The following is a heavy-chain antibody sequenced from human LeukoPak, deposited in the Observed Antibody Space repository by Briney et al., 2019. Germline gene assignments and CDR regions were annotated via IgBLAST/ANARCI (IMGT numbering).Heavy chain of an antibody. V-gene: IGHV4-34*01. Sequence: SETLSLTCAVYGGSFSGYYWSWIRQPPGKGLEWIGEINHSGSTNYNPSLKSRVTISVDTSKNQFSLKLSSVTAADTAVYYCARGTAMVPGDLDYWGQGTLVTVSS. CDR2: INHSGST. D-gene: IGHD5-18*01. CDR3: ARGTAMVPGDLDY. J-gene: IGHJ4*02. CDR1: GGSFSGYY.